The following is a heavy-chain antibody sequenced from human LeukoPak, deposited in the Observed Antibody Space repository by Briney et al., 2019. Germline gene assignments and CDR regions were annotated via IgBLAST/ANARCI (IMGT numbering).Heavy chain of an antibody. CDR3: ARDIGGKRGFDY. Sequence: PGGSLRLSCVASGFSFSSYAMSWVRQAPGKGLEWVSAISGSGSGTECADSVKGRFTISRDNSKDTLFLQMNSLGAEDTAVYYCARDIGGKRGFDYWGQGTLVTVSS. CDR1: GFSFSSYA. J-gene: IGHJ4*02. D-gene: IGHD4-23*01. CDR2: ISGSGSGT. V-gene: IGHV3-23*01.